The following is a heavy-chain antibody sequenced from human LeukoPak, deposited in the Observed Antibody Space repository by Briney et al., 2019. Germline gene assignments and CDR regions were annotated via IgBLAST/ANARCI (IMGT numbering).Heavy chain of an antibody. J-gene: IGHJ4*02. V-gene: IGHV3-43*02. CDR3: AKGLRSGTHYNTFDR. D-gene: IGHD3-10*01. Sequence: PGGSLRLSCAASAFTFEDYTMHWVRQAPGKGLELVSHISGKGDNTYYADSVKGRFTISRDNNRNSLYLQMNSLRTEDTALYYCAKGLRSGTHYNTFDRWGQGTLVTVSS. CDR1: AFTFEDYT. CDR2: ISGKGDNT.